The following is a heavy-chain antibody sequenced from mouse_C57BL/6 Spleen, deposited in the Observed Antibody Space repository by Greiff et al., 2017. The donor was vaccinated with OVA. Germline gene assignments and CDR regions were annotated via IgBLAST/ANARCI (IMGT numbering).Heavy chain of an antibody. J-gene: IGHJ2*01. V-gene: IGHV1-82*01. Sequence: VKLMQSGPELVKPGASVKISCKASGYAFRSSWMNWVKQRPGKGLEWIGRIYPGDGDTNYNGKFKGKATLTADKSSSTAYMQLSSLTSEDSAVYYCARGPVLDYWGQGTTLTVSS. CDR2: IYPGDGDT. CDR3: ARGPVLDY. CDR1: GYAFRSSW.